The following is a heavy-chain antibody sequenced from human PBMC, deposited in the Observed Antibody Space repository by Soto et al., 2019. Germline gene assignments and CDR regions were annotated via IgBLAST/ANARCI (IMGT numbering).Heavy chain of an antibody. CDR2: IIPVFGTP. J-gene: IGHJ4*02. Sequence: QVQLEQSGSEVKKSGSSVKVSCKASGDSFSSHAITWVRQAPGHGLEGMGGIIPVFGTPSYAQRFQGRLTITADKSTNTSYMELRSLRSEDTAVYFCARGGALSTSWYWGDGLDSWGQGTQVTVSS. CDR1: GDSFSSHA. D-gene: IGHD2-2*01. V-gene: IGHV1-69*06. CDR3: ARGGALSTSWYWGDGLDS.